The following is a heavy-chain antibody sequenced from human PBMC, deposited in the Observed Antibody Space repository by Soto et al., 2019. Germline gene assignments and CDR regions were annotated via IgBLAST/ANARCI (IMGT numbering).Heavy chain of an antibody. CDR3: ASSNGSHCYFDY. V-gene: IGHV3-30*04. J-gene: IGHJ4*02. Sequence: QVQLVESGGGVVQPGRSLRLSCAASRFTFSNYPMHWVRQAPGKGLEWVAVISYDGSDEYYADSVRGRFTISRDISRNTLYLQMYSLRAEDTAVYYCASSNGSHCYFDYWGQGTLVTVSS. CDR2: ISYDGSDE. CDR1: RFTFSNYP. D-gene: IGHD1-26*01.